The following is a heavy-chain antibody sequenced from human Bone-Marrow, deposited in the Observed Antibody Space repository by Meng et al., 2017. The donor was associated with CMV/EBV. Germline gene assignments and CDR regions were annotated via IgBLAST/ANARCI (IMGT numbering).Heavy chain of an antibody. CDR1: GFTFSSYA. CDR2: ISSSGSII. Sequence: GESLKISCAASGFTFSSYAMHWVRQAPGKGLEWVSYISSSGSIIYYADSVKGRFTISRDSAKDSLYLQMNSLRAEDTAVYYCARDLHWGCFDYWGRGTLVTVSS. CDR3: ARDLHWGCFDY. D-gene: IGHD7-27*01. V-gene: IGHV3-48*01. J-gene: IGHJ4*02.